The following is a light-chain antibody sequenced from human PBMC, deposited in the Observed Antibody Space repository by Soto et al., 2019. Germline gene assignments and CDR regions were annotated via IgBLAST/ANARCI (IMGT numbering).Light chain of an antibody. CDR2: AAS. V-gene: IGKV1-12*01. CDR3: QQSNSLPLT. J-gene: IGKJ4*01. Sequence: DLLMTQSPSSVSASVGDRVAITCRASQVIRTWLAWYQQRPGKAPKVLIYAASSLQSVVPSRFSGSVSGTDFTLTIRSLQPEDSATYYCQQSNSLPLTFCGGTQVEIK. CDR1: QVIRTW.